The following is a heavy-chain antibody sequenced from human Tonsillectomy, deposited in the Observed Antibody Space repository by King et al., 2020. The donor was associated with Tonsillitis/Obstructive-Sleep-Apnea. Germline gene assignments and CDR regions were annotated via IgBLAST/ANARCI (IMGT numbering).Heavy chain of an antibody. CDR1: GFTFDDYA. CDR3: AKDIAPLDTVIPAAGGVY. D-gene: IGHD2-2*01. CDR2: ISWNSGSI. J-gene: IGHJ4*02. Sequence: VQLVESGGGLVQPGRSLRLSCAASGFTFDDYAMHWVRQAPGKGLEWVSGISWNSGSIGYADSVKGRFTISRDNAKNSLYLQMNSLRAEDTALYYCAKDIAPLDTVIPAAGGVYWGQGTLVTVSS. V-gene: IGHV3-9*01.